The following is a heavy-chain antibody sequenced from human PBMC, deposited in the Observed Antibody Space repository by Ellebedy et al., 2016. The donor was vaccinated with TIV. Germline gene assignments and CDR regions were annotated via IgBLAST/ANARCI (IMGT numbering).Heavy chain of an antibody. CDR1: GFTFTSYW. D-gene: IGHD5-24*01. CDR3: ARGGYNFGY. V-gene: IGHV3-43*01. CDR2: ISWDGGST. J-gene: IGHJ4*02. Sequence: GGSLRLSCAASGFTFTSYWMHWVRQAPGKGLEWVSLISWDGGSTYYADSVKGRFTISRDNSKNSLYLQMNSLRTEDTALYYCARGGYNFGYWGQGTLVTVSS.